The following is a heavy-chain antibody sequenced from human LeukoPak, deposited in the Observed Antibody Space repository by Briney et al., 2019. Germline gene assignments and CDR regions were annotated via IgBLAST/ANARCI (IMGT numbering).Heavy chain of an antibody. CDR3: ARGRAVVAASDSWFDP. Sequence: GGSLRLSCSASGFTFNNYAMSWVRQAPRKGLEWVSSISSSGGSTYYADSVKGRFTISRDNAKNSLYLQMNSLRAEDTAVYYCARGRAVVAASDSWFDPWGQGTLVTVSS. D-gene: IGHD2-15*01. CDR1: GFTFNNYA. J-gene: IGHJ5*02. V-gene: IGHV3-23*01. CDR2: ISSSGGST.